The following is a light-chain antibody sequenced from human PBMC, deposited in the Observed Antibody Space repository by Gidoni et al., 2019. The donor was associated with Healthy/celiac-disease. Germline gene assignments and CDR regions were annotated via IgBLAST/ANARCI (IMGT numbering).Light chain of an antibody. CDR1: QSVSSSY. CDR2: DAS. V-gene: IGKV3-20*01. Sequence: EIVLTQSPGTLSLSPGERATLSCRASQSVSSSYLAWYQQKPGQAPRLLIYDASSRATGIPDRFSGSGSGTDFILTISRLEPEDFAVYYCQQYGSPSWTFGQXTKVEIK. J-gene: IGKJ1*01. CDR3: QQYGSPSWT.